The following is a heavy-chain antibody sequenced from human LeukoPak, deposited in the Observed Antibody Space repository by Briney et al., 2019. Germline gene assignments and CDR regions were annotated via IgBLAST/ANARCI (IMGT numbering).Heavy chain of an antibody. V-gene: IGHV1-2*02. CDR1: GYKFTALH. J-gene: IGHJ4*02. CDR3: ARADEFGDHVLDL. Sequence: ASVKVSCKPSGYKFTALHMHLLRQAPGQGHEWVGWVNPNTGATMYAQKFQDRVTLTRDTSISTPYIELRSLLSDDTAVYYCARADEFGDHVLDLWGQGTLVTVSS. D-gene: IGHD2-21*01. CDR2: VNPNTGAT.